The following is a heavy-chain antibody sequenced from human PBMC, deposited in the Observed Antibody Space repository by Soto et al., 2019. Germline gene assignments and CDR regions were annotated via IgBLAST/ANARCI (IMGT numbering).Heavy chain of an antibody. J-gene: IGHJ4*02. CDR3: AKDPYRSTTVTTNFDY. V-gene: IGHV3-30*18. CDR2: ISYDGSNK. CDR1: GFTFSSYG. D-gene: IGHD4-17*01. Sequence: PGGSLRLSCAASGFTFSSYGMHWVRQAPGKGLEWVAVISYDGSNKYYADSVKGRFTISRDNSKNTLYLQMNSLRAEDTAVYYCAKDPYRSTTVTTNFDYWGQGTLVTVSS.